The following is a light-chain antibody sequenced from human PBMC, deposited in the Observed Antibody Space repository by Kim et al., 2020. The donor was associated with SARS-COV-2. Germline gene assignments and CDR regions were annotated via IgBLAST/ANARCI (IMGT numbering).Light chain of an antibody. CDR3: QAWDGSTSLYV. CDR2: QDR. CDR1: KLGDNY. Sequence: SYELTQPPSVSVSPGQTASITCSGDKLGDNYAFWYLQKPGQSPVMVLYQDRKRPSGIPERFSGSNSGNTATLTISGTQAMDEADYYCQAWDGSTSLYVFGTGTKVPVL. J-gene: IGLJ1*01. V-gene: IGLV3-1*01.